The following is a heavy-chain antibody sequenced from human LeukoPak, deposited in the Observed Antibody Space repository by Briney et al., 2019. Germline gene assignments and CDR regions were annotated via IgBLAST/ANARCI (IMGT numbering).Heavy chain of an antibody. CDR2: ISPNGGST. Sequence: GGSLRLSCAASGLTFSSHWMHWVRQAPGKGLEYVSAISPNGGSTYYADSVKGRFTISRDNSKNTLYLQMSSLRVEDTAVYYCVPKGNEGYWGQGTLVTVSS. V-gene: IGHV3-64D*06. CDR1: GLTFSSHW. J-gene: IGHJ4*02. D-gene: IGHD1-1*01. CDR3: VPKGNEGY.